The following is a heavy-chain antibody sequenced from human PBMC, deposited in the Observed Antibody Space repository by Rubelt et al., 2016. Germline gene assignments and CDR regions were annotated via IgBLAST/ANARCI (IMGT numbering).Heavy chain of an antibody. CDR2: IRNNPDGGTT. J-gene: IGHJ6*02. Sequence: GGGLVKPGGSLRLSCAASGFTFSNAWMNWVRQAPGKGLEWVGRIRNNPDGGTTDYAAPVKGRFTLSRDDSKNTLYLQMNSLKTEDTAVYYCARASFYYDSSGDYYYYYGMDVWGQGTTVTVSS. CDR1: GFTFSNAW. V-gene: IGHV3-15*01. D-gene: IGHD3-22*01. CDR3: ARASFYYDSSGDYYYYYGMDV.